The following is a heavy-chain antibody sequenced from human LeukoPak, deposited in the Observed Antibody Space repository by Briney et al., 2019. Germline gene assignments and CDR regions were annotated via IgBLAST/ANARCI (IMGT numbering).Heavy chain of an antibody. Sequence: ASVKVSCKASGYTFTSYDINWVRQATGQGLEWMGWVNPNSGNTGYAQKFQGRVTMTRNTSISTAYMELSSLRSEDTAVYYCARVYDFWSGYYDWFDPWGQGTLVTVSS. CDR1: GYTFTSYD. CDR3: ARVYDFWSGYYDWFDP. CDR2: VNPNSGNT. J-gene: IGHJ5*02. V-gene: IGHV1-8*01. D-gene: IGHD3-3*01.